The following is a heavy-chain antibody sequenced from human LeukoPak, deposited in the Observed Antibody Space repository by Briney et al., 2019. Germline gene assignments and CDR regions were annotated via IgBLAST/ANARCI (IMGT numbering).Heavy chain of an antibody. J-gene: IGHJ5*02. CDR1: GGSISSSSYY. V-gene: IGHV4-39*01. D-gene: IGHD1-26*01. CDR2: IYYSGST. CDR3: ARPYSGSYYSWFDP. Sequence: ASETLSLTCTVSGGSISSSSYYWGWIRQPPGKGLEWIGSIYYSGSTYYNPSLKSRVTISVGTSKNQFSLKLSSVTAADTAVYYCARPYSGSYYSWFDPWGQGTLVTVSS.